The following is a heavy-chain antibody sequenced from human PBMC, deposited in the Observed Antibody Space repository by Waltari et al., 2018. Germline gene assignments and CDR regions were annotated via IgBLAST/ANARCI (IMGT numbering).Heavy chain of an antibody. CDR3: ASGWYAHYYYYMDV. D-gene: IGHD6-19*01. CDR2: LSISGSA. Sequence: QVQLQESGPGLVKPSETLSLICSVSGGSISNSYWSWIRQPPGKGLEWIGYLSISGSAKYNPNLMDRVTLSLDTAENQVSLNLRSVTAADTAGYYCASGWYAHYYYYMDVWGKGTTVTVSS. J-gene: IGHJ6*03. V-gene: IGHV4-4*09. CDR1: GGSISNSY.